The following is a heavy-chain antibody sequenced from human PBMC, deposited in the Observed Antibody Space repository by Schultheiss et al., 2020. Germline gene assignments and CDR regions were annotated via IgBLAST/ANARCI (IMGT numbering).Heavy chain of an antibody. CDR2: IYYSGST. CDR3: ARDSRGVFDY. J-gene: IGHJ4*02. V-gene: IGHV4-61*08. Sequence: SETLSLTCTVSGGSISSGGYYWSWIRQHPGKGLEWIGYIYYSGSTNYNPSLKSRVTISVDTSKNQFSLKLSSVTAADTAVYYCARDSRGVFDYWGQGTLGTVSS. CDR1: GGSISSGGYY. D-gene: IGHD2-2*01.